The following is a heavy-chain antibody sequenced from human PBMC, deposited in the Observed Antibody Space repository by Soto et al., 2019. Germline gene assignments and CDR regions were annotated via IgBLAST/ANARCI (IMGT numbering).Heavy chain of an antibody. J-gene: IGHJ4*02. CDR1: GFTFSSFS. V-gene: IGHV3-23*01. D-gene: IGHD1-26*01. CDR3: SKSNGDTWERYFFDF. Sequence: EVQLLESGGGLVQPGGSLRLPCAASGFTFSSFSLSWVRQPPGKGLEWVSGISGLGGSIYYADSVKGRFTISRDNSKNTLYLQMNSLRAEDTAVYYCSKSNGDTWERYFFDFWGQGTLVTVSS. CDR2: ISGLGGSI.